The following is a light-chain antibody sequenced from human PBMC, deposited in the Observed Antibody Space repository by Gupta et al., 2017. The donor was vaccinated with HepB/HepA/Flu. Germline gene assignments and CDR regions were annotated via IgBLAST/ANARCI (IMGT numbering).Light chain of an antibody. CDR2: DTS. CDR3: QQDCSSLKT. Sequence: EIVLTQSPGTLSMSPGETATLSCRASQSVSSRRLAWYQQKAGQAPRLLIYDTSNRSTGTPHRFSGSGSGTDFTLTISRLEPEDFAVYYCQQDCSSLKTFGQGTKVEI. CDR1: QSVSSRR. J-gene: IGKJ1*01. V-gene: IGKV3-20*01.